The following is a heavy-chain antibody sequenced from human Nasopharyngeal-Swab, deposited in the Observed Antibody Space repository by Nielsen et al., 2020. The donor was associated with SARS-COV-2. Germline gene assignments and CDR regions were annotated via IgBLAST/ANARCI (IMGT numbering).Heavy chain of an antibody. Sequence: GESLKISCAASGFTFSSNAMSWVRQAPGKGLEWVSAISGSGGSTYYADSVKGRFTISRDNSKNSLYLQMNSLRAEDTAVYYCAKTLSDYGDYVDAFDIWGQGTMVTVSS. V-gene: IGHV3-23*01. CDR1: GFTFSSNA. CDR3: AKTLSDYGDYVDAFDI. CDR2: ISGSGGST. J-gene: IGHJ3*02. D-gene: IGHD4-17*01.